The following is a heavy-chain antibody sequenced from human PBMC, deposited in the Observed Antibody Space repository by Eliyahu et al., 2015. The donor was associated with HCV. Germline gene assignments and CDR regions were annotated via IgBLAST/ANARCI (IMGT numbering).Heavy chain of an antibody. D-gene: IGHD3-22*01. V-gene: IGHV1-3*01. CDR1: GYTFTSYA. CDR3: AREGFYVSSGYPIPIYWYFDL. Sequence: QVQLVQSGAEVRKPGASVKVSCKASGYTFTSYAMHWVRQAPGQRLEWMGWINAGNGNTENSQKFQGRVTITRDTSASTAYMELSSLRSEDTAVYYCAREGFYVSSGYPIPIYWYFDLWGRGTLVTVSS. CDR2: INAGNGNT. J-gene: IGHJ2*01.